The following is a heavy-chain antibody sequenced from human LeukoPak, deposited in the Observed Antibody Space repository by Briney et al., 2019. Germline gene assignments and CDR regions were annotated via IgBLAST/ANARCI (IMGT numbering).Heavy chain of an antibody. V-gene: IGHV4-59*01. J-gene: IGHJ4*02. CDR1: GGSISSYY. Sequence: SETLSLTCTVNVSGGSISSYYWSWIRQPPGKGLEWIGYGYHSGSTNYNPSLKSRVSISVDTSKNQISLKLSSVTAADTAVYYCARLSSGWSHYFDYWGQGILVTVSS. CDR2: GYHSGST. CDR3: ARLSSGWSHYFDY. D-gene: IGHD6-19*01.